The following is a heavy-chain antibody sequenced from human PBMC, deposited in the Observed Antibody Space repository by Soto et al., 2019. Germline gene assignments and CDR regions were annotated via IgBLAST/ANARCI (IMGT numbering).Heavy chain of an antibody. CDR1: GYTLTELS. V-gene: IGHV1-24*01. Sequence: QVPLVQSGAEVKKPGASVKVSCKVSGYTLTELSMHWVRQAPGKGLEWMGGFDPEDGETIYAQKFQGRVTMTEDTSTDTAYMELSRLRSEDTAVYYCATCEWFGELSESNRSYNWFDPWGQGTLVTVSS. CDR2: FDPEDGET. CDR3: ATCEWFGELSESNRSYNWFDP. J-gene: IGHJ5*02. D-gene: IGHD3-10*01.